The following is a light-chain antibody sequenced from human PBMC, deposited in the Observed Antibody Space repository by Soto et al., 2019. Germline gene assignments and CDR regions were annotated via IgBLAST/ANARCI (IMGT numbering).Light chain of an antibody. CDR1: QSVSSN. CDR2: GAS. J-gene: IGKJ4*01. CDR3: KQYNNWPPVT. V-gene: IGKV3-15*01. Sequence: EIVMTQSPATLSVSPGERATLSCRASQSVSSNLAWYQQKPGQAPRLLIYGASTRATGIPARFSGSGSGTEFTLTISGLQSEDFAVYYCKQYNNWPPVTFGGGIKVEIK.